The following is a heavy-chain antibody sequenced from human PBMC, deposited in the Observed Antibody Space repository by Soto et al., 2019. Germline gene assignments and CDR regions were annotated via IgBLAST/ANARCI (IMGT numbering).Heavy chain of an antibody. J-gene: IGHJ4*02. CDR2: ISSNGGTT. Sequence: ESVGGMVQPGGSLRLSCVASGFTFSSYDMHWVRQAPGKGLEYVSSISSNGGTTYYGNSVKGRFTISRDNSKNTLYRQMGSLRAEDMAVYYCVRRVAGNYDYWGQGTLVTVSS. V-gene: IGHV3-64*01. CDR3: VRRVAGNYDY. D-gene: IGHD1-7*01. CDR1: GFTFSSYD.